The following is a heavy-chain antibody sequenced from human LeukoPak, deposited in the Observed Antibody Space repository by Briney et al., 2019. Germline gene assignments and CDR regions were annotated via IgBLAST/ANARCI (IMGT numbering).Heavy chain of an antibody. J-gene: IGHJ4*02. CDR2: VSYDGSTK. V-gene: IGHV3-30*03. CDR1: GSTFSSYG. Sequence: GGSLRLSCAASGSTFSSYGIHWVRQAPGKGLEWVAVVSYDGSTKYYADSVRGRFTISRDNSKNTLFLQMNSLRPEDTAVYYCARQKGGFRAAAGGRGPTDYWGQGTLVTVSS. D-gene: IGHD6-13*01. CDR3: ARQKGGFRAAAGGRGPTDY.